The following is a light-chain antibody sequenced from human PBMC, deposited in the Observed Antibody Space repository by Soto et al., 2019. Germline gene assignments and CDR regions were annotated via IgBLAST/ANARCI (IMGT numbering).Light chain of an antibody. J-gene: IGLJ1*01. CDR1: SSDVGGYNY. Sequence: QSVLTQPASVSGSPGQSITISCTGTSSDVGGYNYVSWYQQQPGKAPKLMIYEVSNRPSGVSNRFSGSKSGNTASLTISGLQTEDEADYYCSSYTSSGTPSYVFGTGTKVTVL. V-gene: IGLV2-14*01. CDR2: EVS. CDR3: SSYTSSGTPSYV.